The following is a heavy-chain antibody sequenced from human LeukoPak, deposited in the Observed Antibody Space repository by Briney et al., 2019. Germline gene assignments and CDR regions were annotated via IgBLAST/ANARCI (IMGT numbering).Heavy chain of an antibody. J-gene: IGHJ4*02. Sequence: SETLSLTCTVSGGSISSGDCYWSWIRQPPGKGLEWIGYIYYSGTTYYNPSLQSRLTISIDTSKNQFSLKLSSVTAADTAVYYCARAPLYSGHDFVDYWGQGTLVTVSS. D-gene: IGHD5-12*01. CDR2: IYYSGTT. CDR1: GGSISSGDCY. CDR3: ARAPLYSGHDFVDY. V-gene: IGHV4-30-4*01.